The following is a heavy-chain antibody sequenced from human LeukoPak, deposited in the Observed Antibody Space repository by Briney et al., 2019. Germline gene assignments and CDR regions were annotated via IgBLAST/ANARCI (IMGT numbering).Heavy chain of an antibody. D-gene: IGHD3-10*01. CDR2: IYYSGST. CDR1: GVSISNYY. CDR3: ARVLSRHSSGKGPDY. Sequence: SETLSLTCTVSGVSISNYYWSWIPQPPGKGLEWIGYIYYSGSTNYNPSLKSGLTISVDTSKNQFSLKLSSMTAADTAVYYCARVLSRHSSGKGPDYWGQGTLVTVSS. J-gene: IGHJ4*02. V-gene: IGHV4-59*01.